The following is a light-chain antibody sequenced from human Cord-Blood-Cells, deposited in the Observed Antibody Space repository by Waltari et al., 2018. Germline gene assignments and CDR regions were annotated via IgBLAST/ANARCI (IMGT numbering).Light chain of an antibody. V-gene: IGLV2-8*01. CDR2: EVS. CDR1: SSDVGGYKY. J-gene: IGLJ2*01. CDR3: SSYAGSNNLV. Sequence: QSALTQPPSASGSPGQSVTISCTGTSSDVGGYKYVSWYQQHPGKAPKLMIYEVSKRPSGVPVRCPGSKSGNTASLTVSGLQAEDEADYYCSSYAGSNNLVFGGGTKLTVL.